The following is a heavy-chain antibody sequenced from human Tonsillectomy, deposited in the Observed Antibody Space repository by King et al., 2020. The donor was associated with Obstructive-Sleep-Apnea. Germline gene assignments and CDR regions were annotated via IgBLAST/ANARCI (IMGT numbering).Heavy chain of an antibody. CDR3: ARDHGYSYGYIDYYFDY. CDR1: GFTFSNYA. D-gene: IGHD5-18*01. J-gene: IGHJ4*02. CDR2: ISYDGSNK. V-gene: IGHV3-30-3*01. Sequence: VQLVESGGGVVQPGRSLRLSCAASGFTFSNYAMHWVRQAPGKGLEWVAIISYDGSNKYNADSGKGRFTISRDDSKNTRYLQMNSLRAEDTAVYYCARDHGYSYGYIDYYFDYWGQGTLVTVSS.